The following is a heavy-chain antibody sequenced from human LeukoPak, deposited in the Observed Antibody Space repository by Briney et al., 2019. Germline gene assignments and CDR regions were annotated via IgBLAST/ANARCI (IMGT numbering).Heavy chain of an antibody. CDR2: INHSGST. V-gene: IGHV4-34*01. J-gene: IGHJ3*02. CDR1: GASLSGYY. D-gene: IGHD3-16*02. CDR3: ARAHYDYVWGSYPSAFDI. Sequence: SETLSLTCAVYGASLSGYYWSWIRQPPGKGLEWIGEINHSGSTNYNPSLKSRVTISVDTSKKQFSLKLSSVTAADTAVYYCARAHYDYVWGSYPSAFDIWGQGTMVTVSS.